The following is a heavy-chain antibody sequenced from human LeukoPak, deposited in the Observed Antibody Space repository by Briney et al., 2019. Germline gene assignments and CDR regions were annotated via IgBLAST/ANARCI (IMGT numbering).Heavy chain of an antibody. V-gene: IGHV1-69*05. CDR1: GGTFSSYA. J-gene: IGHJ6*03. D-gene: IGHD5-24*01. CDR3: ASGSLGDGYGVGDYYQYMDV. Sequence: SVKVSCKASGGTFSSYAISWVRQAPGQGLEWMGGIIPIFGTANYAQKFQGRVTITTDESASTAYMEVSSLRSEDTAVYYCASGSLGDGYGVGDYYQYMDVWGKGTTVTVSS. CDR2: IIPIFGTA.